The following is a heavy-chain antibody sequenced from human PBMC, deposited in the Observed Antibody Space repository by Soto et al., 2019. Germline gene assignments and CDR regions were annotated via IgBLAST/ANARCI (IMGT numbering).Heavy chain of an antibody. CDR2: ISYDGSNK. V-gene: IGHV3-30*18. CDR1: GFTFSSYG. Sequence: GGSLRLSCAASGFTFSSYGMHWVRQAPGNGLEWVAVISYDGSNKYYADSVKGRFTISRDNSKNTLYLQMNSLRAEDTAVYYCAKEIIAVAGPFDYWGQGTLVTVSS. CDR3: AKEIIAVAGPFDY. D-gene: IGHD6-19*01. J-gene: IGHJ4*02.